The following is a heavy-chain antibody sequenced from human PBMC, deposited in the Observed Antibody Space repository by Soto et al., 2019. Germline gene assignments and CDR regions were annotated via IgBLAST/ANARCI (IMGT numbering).Heavy chain of an antibody. CDR3: AKGEYLYDSRGALDP. Sequence: QVQMVESGGGVVHPGRSLRLSCVASGFTFSTYDIHWVRQAPGKGLEWVAVTSYDGSKRYYADSVVGRFTISRDNSKNTGDLQMNSLRAEDTAIYYCAKGEYLYDSRGALDPWGQGTLVTVSS. V-gene: IGHV3-30*18. CDR2: TSYDGSKR. J-gene: IGHJ5*02. CDR1: GFTFSTYD. D-gene: IGHD3-22*01.